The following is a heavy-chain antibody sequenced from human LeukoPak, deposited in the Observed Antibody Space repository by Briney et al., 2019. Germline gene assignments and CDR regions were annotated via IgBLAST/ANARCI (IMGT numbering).Heavy chain of an antibody. Sequence: GGSLRLSCAASGAASGLTFSSYWMHWVRQAPGKGLVWVSRINSDGSSRNYADSVKGRFTISRDNAKNTLYLQMNSLRAEDTAVYYCAKARSVVVEAATNYWGQGTLVTVSS. V-gene: IGHV3-74*01. D-gene: IGHD2-15*01. CDR2: INSDGSSR. J-gene: IGHJ4*02. CDR1: GLTFSSYW. CDR3: AKARSVVVEAATNY.